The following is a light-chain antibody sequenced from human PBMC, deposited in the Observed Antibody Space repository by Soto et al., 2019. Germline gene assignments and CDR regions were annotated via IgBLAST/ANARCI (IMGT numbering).Light chain of an antibody. CDR2: SNN. CDR1: SSNIGSNI. CDR3: AAWDDSLNVVV. V-gene: IGLV1-44*01. Sequence: QSVLTQPPSASGTPGQRVAISCSGTSSNIGSNIVNWYQQLPGTAPTLLIHSNNQRPSGVPDRFSGSKSGTSASLAISGLQSEDEADYYCAAWDDSLNVVVFGGGTKVTVL. J-gene: IGLJ2*01.